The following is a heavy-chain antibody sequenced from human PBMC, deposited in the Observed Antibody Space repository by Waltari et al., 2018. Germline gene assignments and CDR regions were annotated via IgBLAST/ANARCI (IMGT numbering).Heavy chain of an antibody. CDR2: IKEDGSEK. D-gene: IGHD3-3*01. J-gene: IGHJ4*02. CDR3: ATQSWSNFEY. V-gene: IGHV3-7*01. Sequence: EVQLVESGGGLVQPGGSLRLSCAASEFTFAYYWVTWVRQAPGKGVEWVANIKEDGSEKYYVDSVKGRFTISRDNAKNSLYLQMSSLRVEDTAVHYCATQSWSNFEYWGQGTLVTVSS. CDR1: EFTFAYYW.